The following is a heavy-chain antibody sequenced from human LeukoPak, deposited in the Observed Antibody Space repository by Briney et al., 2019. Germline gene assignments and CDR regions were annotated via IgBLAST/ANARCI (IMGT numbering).Heavy chain of an antibody. CDR1: GGSFSGYY. V-gene: IGHV4-34*01. Sequence: SETLSLTCAVYGGSFSGYYGSWIRQPPGKGLEWIGEINHSGSTNYNPSLKSRVTISVDTSKNQFSLKLSSVTAADTAVYYCARGEVTREIDYWGQGTLVTVSS. CDR2: INHSGST. D-gene: IGHD4-23*01. J-gene: IGHJ4*02. CDR3: ARGEVTREIDY.